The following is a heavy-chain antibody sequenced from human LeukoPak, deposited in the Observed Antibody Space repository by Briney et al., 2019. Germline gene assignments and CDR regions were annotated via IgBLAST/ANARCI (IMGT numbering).Heavy chain of an antibody. Sequence: SETLSLTCTVSGGSISSYYWSWIRQPPGKGLEWIGYIYYSGSTNYNPSLKSRVTISVDTPKNQFSLKLSSVTAADTAVYYCARGQPEEQWLVVGNWFDPWGQGTLVTVSS. CDR3: ARGQPEEQWLVVGNWFDP. J-gene: IGHJ5*02. D-gene: IGHD6-19*01. CDR1: GGSISSYY. V-gene: IGHV4-59*01. CDR2: IYYSGST.